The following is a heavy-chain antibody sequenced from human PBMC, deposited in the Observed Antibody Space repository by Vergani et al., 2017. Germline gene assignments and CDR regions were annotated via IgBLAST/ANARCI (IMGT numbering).Heavy chain of an antibody. CDR1: GYTFTSYG. D-gene: IGHD2-15*01. J-gene: IGHJ4*02. CDR3: AGDDCSGGSCYPPYDY. Sequence: QVQLVQSGAEVKKPGASVKVSCKASGYTFTSYGISWVRQAPGQGLEWMGWISAYNGNTNYAQKLQGRVTMTTDTSTSTAYMELRSRRSDDTAVYYCAGDDCSGGSCYPPYDYWGQGTLVTVSS. CDR2: ISAYNGNT. V-gene: IGHV1-18*01.